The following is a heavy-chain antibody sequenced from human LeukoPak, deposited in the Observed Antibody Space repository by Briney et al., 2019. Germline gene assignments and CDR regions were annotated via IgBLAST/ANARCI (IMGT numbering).Heavy chain of an antibody. CDR3: ARTSYDSSGYYFDY. CDR1: GFTFSSYS. CDR2: ISYDGSNK. D-gene: IGHD3-22*01. J-gene: IGHJ4*02. Sequence: PGGSLRLSCAASGFTFSSYSMNWVRQAPGKGLEWVAVISYDGSNKYYADSVKGRFTISRDNSKNTLYLQMNSLRAEDTAVYYCARTSYDSSGYYFDYWGQGTLVTVSS. V-gene: IGHV3-30*03.